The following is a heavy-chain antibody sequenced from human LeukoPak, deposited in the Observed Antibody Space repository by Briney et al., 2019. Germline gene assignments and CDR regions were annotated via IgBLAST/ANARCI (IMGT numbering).Heavy chain of an antibody. CDR3: ARDSPALGTAFDI. D-gene: IGHD7-27*01. V-gene: IGHV3-21*01. Sequence: KAGGSLRLSCAASGFTFSSYSMNWVRQAPGKGLEWVSSISSSSSYIYCADSVKGRFTISRDNAKNSLYLQMNSLRAEGTAVYYCARDSPALGTAFDIWGQGTMVTVSS. CDR1: GFTFSSYS. J-gene: IGHJ3*02. CDR2: ISSSSSYI.